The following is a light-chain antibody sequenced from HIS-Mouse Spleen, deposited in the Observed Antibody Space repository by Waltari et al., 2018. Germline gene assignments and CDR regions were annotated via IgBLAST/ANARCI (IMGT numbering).Light chain of an antibody. V-gene: IGLV1-47*01. Sequence: QSVLTQPPSASVTPGQRVTISCSGSSSNIGSNYVYWYQQLPGTAPKLLICRTKHRPSGVPDRFSGSKSGTSASLAISGLRSEDEADYYCAAWDDSLSGPWVFGGGTKLTVL. CDR3: AAWDDSLSGPWV. J-gene: IGLJ3*02. CDR1: SSNIGSNY. CDR2: RTK.